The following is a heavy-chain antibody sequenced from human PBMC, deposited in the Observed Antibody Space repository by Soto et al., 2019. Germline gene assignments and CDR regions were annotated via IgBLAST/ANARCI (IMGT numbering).Heavy chain of an antibody. CDR1: GGSISSYY. D-gene: IGHD2-15*01. CDR3: AINLGYCSGGSCYSRFDY. V-gene: IGHV4-59*08. Sequence: KPSETLSLTCTVSGGSISSYYWSWIRQPPGKGLEWIGYIYYSGSTNYNPSLKSRVTISVDTSKNQFSLKLSSVTAADTAVYYCAINLGYCSGGSCYSRFDYWGQGTLVTVSS. CDR2: IYYSGST. J-gene: IGHJ4*02.